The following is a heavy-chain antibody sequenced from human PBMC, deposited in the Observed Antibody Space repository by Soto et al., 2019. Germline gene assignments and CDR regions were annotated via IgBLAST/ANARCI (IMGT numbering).Heavy chain of an antibody. V-gene: IGHV3-53*01. CDR3: AILSN. CDR1: GFTVSSNY. D-gene: IGHD6-6*01. J-gene: IGHJ4*02. Sequence: GGSLRLSCAASGFTVSSNYMNWVRQAPGKGLEWVSIIYSDGTTSYADSVKGRFTISRDNFKDTLHLQMNSLRAEDTAVYYCAILSNWGQGTLVTVSS. CDR2: IYSDGTT.